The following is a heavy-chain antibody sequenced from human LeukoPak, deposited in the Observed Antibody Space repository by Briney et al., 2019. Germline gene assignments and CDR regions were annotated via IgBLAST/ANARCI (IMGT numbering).Heavy chain of an antibody. Sequence: GGSLRLSCAASGFTFSSYGMHWVRQAPGKGLEWVAVISYDGSNKYYADSVKGRFTISRDNSENRLYLQMNSLRAEDTAVYYCAKDRLYYYDSSGYYYYYGMDVWGQGTTVTVSS. CDR2: ISYDGSNK. CDR1: GFTFSSYG. V-gene: IGHV3-30*18. CDR3: AKDRLYYYDSSGYYYYYGMDV. D-gene: IGHD3-22*01. J-gene: IGHJ6*02.